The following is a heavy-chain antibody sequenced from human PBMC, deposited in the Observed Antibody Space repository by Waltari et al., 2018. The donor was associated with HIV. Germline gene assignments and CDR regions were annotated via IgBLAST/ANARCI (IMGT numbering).Heavy chain of an antibody. J-gene: IGHJ4*02. Sequence: EVRLVESGGGLVQPGGSLRLSCAVSGFNFNNYWMTWVRQAPGKGMEWVANRNQGGRQKHYVDSAKGRLTISRDNAKNSVFRQMNDLREDDTATYYCTKGTTHDNWSQGTLVTVSS. V-gene: IGHV3-7*01. CDR2: RNQGGRQK. CDR1: GFNFNNYW. D-gene: IGHD1-1*01. CDR3: TKGTTHDN.